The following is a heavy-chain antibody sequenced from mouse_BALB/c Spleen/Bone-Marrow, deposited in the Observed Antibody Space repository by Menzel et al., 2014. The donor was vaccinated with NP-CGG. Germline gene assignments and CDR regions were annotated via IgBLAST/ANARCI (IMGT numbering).Heavy chain of an antibody. CDR3: ARIYYYGRDY. J-gene: IGHJ2*01. CDR2: INPSTGYT. CDR1: GYTFTNYW. D-gene: IGHD1-1*01. V-gene: IGHV1-7*01. Sequence: LVESGAELAKPGASVKMSCKASGYTFTNYWMHWVKRRPGQGLEWIGYINPSTGYTEYNQKFKDKATLTADKSSSTAYMQLSSLTSEDSAVYYCARIYYYGRDYWGQGTTLTVSS.